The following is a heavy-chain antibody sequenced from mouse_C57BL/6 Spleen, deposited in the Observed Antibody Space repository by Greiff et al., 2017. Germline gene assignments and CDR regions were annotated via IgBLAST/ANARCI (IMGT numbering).Heavy chain of an antibody. D-gene: IGHD3-3*01. V-gene: IGHV1-82*01. Sequence: QVQLQQSGPELVKPGASVKISCKASGYAFSSSWMNWVKQRPGKGLEWIGRIYPGDGDTNYNGKFKGKATLTADKSSSTAYMQLSSLTSEDSAVYFCARSKGFLTCAFAYWGQGTLVTVSA. J-gene: IGHJ3*01. CDR3: ARSKGFLTCAFAY. CDR2: IYPGDGDT. CDR1: GYAFSSSW.